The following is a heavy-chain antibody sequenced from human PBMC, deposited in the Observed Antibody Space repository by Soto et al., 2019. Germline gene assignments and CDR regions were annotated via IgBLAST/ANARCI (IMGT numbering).Heavy chain of an antibody. V-gene: IGHV3-53*01. D-gene: IGHD3-22*01. Sequence: EVQLVESGGGLIQPGGSLRLSCAASGFTVSSNYMSWVRQAPGKGLEWVSVIYSGGSTYYADSVKGRFTISRDNSKNTLYLQMNSLRAEDTAGYYCARDRVESGYPEYFQHCGQGTLVTVSS. CDR2: IYSGGST. CDR1: GFTVSSNY. J-gene: IGHJ1*01. CDR3: ARDRVESGYPEYFQH.